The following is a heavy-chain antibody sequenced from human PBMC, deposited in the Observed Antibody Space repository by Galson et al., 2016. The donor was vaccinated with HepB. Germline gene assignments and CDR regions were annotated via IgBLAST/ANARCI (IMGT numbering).Heavy chain of an antibody. CDR1: GFTFSSFD. Sequence: SLRLSCAASGFTFSSFDMSWVRQAPGKGLEWLSTISGSGDNTYYEDSVKGRFTISRDNSNNTLYLQMNSLRAEDTAVYYCAKDRRGVGWLQLDYWFFDLWGRGTQLTVSS. J-gene: IGHJ2*01. CDR2: ISGSGDNT. V-gene: IGHV3-23*01. CDR3: AKDRRGVGWLQLDYWFFDL. D-gene: IGHD5-24*01.